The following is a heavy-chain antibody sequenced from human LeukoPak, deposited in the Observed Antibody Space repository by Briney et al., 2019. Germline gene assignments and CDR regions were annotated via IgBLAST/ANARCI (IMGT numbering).Heavy chain of an antibody. CDR2: INHSEST. Sequence: SETLSLTCAVYGGSFSGYYWSWIRQPPGKGLEWIGEINHSESTNYNPSLKSRVTISVDTSKNQFSLKLSSVTAADTAVYYCARGSSGGSCYRLWGQGTLVTVSS. V-gene: IGHV4-34*01. D-gene: IGHD2-15*01. CDR3: ARGSSGGSCYRL. J-gene: IGHJ4*02. CDR1: GGSFSGYY.